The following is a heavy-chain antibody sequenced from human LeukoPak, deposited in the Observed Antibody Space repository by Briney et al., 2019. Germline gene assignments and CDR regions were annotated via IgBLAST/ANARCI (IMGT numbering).Heavy chain of an antibody. V-gene: IGHV3-23*01. J-gene: IGHJ5*02. Sequence: GGSLRLSCAASGFTFSTSAMSWVRQAPGKGLEWVTAISRSGGSTYYADSVKGRFTISRDNSKNTLFLQVNSLRAEDTAVYYRASGGGSSWFDPWGQGTLVTVSS. CDR3: ASGGGSSWFDP. D-gene: IGHD2-15*01. CDR1: GFTFSTSA. CDR2: ISRSGGST.